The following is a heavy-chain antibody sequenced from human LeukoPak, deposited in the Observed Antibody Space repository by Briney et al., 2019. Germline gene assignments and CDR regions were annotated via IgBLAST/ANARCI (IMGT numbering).Heavy chain of an antibody. J-gene: IGHJ4*02. CDR3: ARSRIVASEDY. CDR2: ISASGAVP. D-gene: IGHD5-12*01. V-gene: IGHV3-11*04. CDR1: GFRFDSFY. Sequence: KPGGSLRLSCAASGFRFDSFYMGWIRQVPGKGLDYIALISASGAVPYYAESVKGRFTISRDNAKNSVSLQMNSLSADDTAVYYCARSRIVASEDYWGQGTLVTVSS.